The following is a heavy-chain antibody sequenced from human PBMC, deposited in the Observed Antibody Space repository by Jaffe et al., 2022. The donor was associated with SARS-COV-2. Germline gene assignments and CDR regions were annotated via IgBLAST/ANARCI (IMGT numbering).Heavy chain of an antibody. CDR1: GFTFSSYA. CDR3: ARGRVYFDY. V-gene: IGHV3-30-3*01. J-gene: IGHJ4*02. Sequence: QVQLVESGGGVVQPGRSLRLSCAASGFTFSSYAMHWVRQAPGKGLEWVAVISYDGSNKYYADSVKGRFTISRDNSKNTLYLQMNSLRAEDTAVYYCARGRVYFDYWGQGTLVTVSS. D-gene: IGHD6-13*01. CDR2: ISYDGSNK.